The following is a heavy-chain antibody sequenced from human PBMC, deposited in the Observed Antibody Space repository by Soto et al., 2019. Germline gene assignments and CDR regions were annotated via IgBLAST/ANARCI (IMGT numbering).Heavy chain of an antibody. CDR2: INHSGST. D-gene: IGHD3-3*01. J-gene: IGHJ6*02. CDR3: ARGASRLQFFPGPAGYYYYGMDV. Sequence: LSLTCAVYGGSFSGYYWSWIRQPPGKGLEWIGEINHSGSTNYNPSLKSRVTISVDTSKNQFSLKLSSVTAADTAVYYCARGASRLQFFPGPAGYYYYGMDVWGQGTTVTVSS. CDR1: GGSFSGYY. V-gene: IGHV4-34*01.